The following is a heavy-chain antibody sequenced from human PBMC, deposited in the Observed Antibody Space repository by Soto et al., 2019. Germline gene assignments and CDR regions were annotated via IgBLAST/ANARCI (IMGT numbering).Heavy chain of an antibody. CDR3: ARPTQDMDDAFDI. CDR1: GFTFSSYA. Sequence: QVQLVESGGGVVQPGRSLRLSCAASGFTFSSYAMHWGRQAPGKGLEWVAVISYDGSNKYYADAVKGRFTISRDNSKNPLYLQMDSLRAEDTAVYYCARPTQDMDDAFDIWGQGTMVTVSS. J-gene: IGHJ3*02. CDR2: ISYDGSNK. D-gene: IGHD2-15*01. V-gene: IGHV3-30-3*01.